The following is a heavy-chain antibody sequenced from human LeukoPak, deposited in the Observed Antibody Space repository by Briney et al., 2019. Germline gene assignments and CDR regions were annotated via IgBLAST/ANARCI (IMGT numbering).Heavy chain of an antibody. CDR3: AKDPYYYDSSGYIDY. J-gene: IGHJ4*02. CDR1: GFTFSSYG. CDR2: ISYDGSNK. V-gene: IGHV3-30*18. Sequence: PGGSLRLSCAASGFTFSSYGMHWVRQAPGKGLEWVAVISYDGSNKYYADSMKGRFTISRDNSKNTVYMQMNRLRDEDTAVYYCAKDPYYYDSSGYIDYWGQGTLVTVSS. D-gene: IGHD3-22*01.